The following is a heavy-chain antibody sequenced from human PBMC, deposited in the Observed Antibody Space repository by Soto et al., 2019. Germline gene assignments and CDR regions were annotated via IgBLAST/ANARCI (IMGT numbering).Heavy chain of an antibody. CDR3: AVYCGGDCYPSNYYGMDV. D-gene: IGHD2-21*02. CDR2: INHSGST. Sequence: PSETLSLTCAVYGGSFSGYYWSWIRQPPGKGLEWIGEINHSGSTNYNPSLKSRVTISVDTSKNQFSLKLSSVTAADMAVYYCAVYCGGDCYPSNYYGMDVWGQGTTVTVSS. J-gene: IGHJ6*02. V-gene: IGHV4-34*01. CDR1: GGSFSGYY.